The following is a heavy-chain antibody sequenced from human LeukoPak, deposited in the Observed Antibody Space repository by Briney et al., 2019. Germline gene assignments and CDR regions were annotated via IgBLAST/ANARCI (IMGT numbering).Heavy chain of an antibody. J-gene: IGHJ4*02. CDR1: GFTFSSYE. V-gene: IGHV3-48*03. CDR2: ISSSGFNI. Sequence: GGSLRLSCAVSGFTFSSYEMNWVRQAPGKGLEWVSYISSSGFNIYYADSVKGRFTISRDNAKNTLYLQMNSLRAEDTAVYYCAKGSARRWFWYFDYWGQGTLVTVSS. D-gene: IGHD4-23*01. CDR3: AKGSARRWFWYFDY.